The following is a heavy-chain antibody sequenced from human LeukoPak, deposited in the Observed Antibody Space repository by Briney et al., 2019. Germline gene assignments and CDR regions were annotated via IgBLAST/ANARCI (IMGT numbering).Heavy chain of an antibody. CDR2: IYSGGST. J-gene: IGHJ3*02. Sequence: GGSLRLSCAASGFTVSSYYMSWVRQAPGKGLEWVSVIYSGGSTYYADSVKGRFTISRDNSKNTLYLQMNSLRAEDTAVYCCARGSRIAVADGAFDIWGQGTMVTVSS. V-gene: IGHV3-66*01. D-gene: IGHD6-19*01. CDR1: GFTVSSYY. CDR3: ARGSRIAVADGAFDI.